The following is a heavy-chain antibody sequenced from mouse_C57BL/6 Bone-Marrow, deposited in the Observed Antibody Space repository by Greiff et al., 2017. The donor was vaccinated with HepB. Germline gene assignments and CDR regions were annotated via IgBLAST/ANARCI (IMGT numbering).Heavy chain of an antibody. CDR3: ARRTTVGYFDV. CDR2: IYPRDGSS. V-gene: IGHV1-78*01. D-gene: IGHD1-1*01. CDR1: GYTFTDHT. Sequence: VKLMESDAELVKPGASVKISCKVSGYTFTDHTIHWMKQRPEQGLEWIGYIYPRDGSSRYNEKFKGKATLTEDKSSSTAYMQLNSLTSEDSAVFVCARRTTVGYFDVWGTGTTVTVSS. J-gene: IGHJ1*03.